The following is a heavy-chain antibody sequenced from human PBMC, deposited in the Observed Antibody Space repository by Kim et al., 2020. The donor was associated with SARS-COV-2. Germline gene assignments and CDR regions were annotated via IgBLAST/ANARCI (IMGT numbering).Heavy chain of an antibody. J-gene: IGHJ4*02. Sequence: GGSLRLSCAASGFTFNDYTMHWVRQAPGKGLEWVSLVNWDDTRTYYADSVKGRFTISRDNSRNSLYLQMNSLKPEDTAFYYCAKGILSYCGVDCYSDYFDSWGQGTLVTVSS. CDR1: GFTFNDYT. CDR2: VNWDDTRT. V-gene: IGHV3-43*01. D-gene: IGHD2-21*01. CDR3: AKGILSYCGVDCYSDYFDS.